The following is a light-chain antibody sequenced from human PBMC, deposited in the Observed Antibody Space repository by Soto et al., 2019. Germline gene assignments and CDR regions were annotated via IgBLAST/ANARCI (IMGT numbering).Light chain of an antibody. CDR2: EVT. CDR1: RGDGES. CDR3: SSYTAASTLDVV. J-gene: IGLJ2*01. V-gene: IGLV2-14*01. Sequence: QSVLTQPASVSGSPGQSITISCSGTRGDGESVSWYQQHPGKAPKLIIYEVTNRPSGVSNRFSGSKSDYTASLTISGLQAEDEADYSCSSYTAASTLDVVFGGGTKVTVL.